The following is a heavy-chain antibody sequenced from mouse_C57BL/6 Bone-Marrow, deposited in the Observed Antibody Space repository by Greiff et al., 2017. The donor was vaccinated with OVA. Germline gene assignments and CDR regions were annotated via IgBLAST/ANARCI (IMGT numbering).Heavy chain of an antibody. CDR1: GYTFTDYE. Sequence: QVQLKESGAELVRPGASVTLSCKASGYTFTDYEMHWVKQTPVHGLEWIGAIDPETGGTAYNQKFKGKAILTADKSSSTAYMELRSLTSEDSAVYYCTRDSPGYYCSRGDYWGQGTTLTVSS. CDR2: IDPETGGT. V-gene: IGHV1-15*01. D-gene: IGHD1-1*01. J-gene: IGHJ2*01. CDR3: TRDSPGYYCSRGDY.